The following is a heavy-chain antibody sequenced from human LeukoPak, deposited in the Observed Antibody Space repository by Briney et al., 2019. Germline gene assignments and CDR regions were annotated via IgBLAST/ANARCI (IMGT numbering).Heavy chain of an antibody. D-gene: IGHD2-15*01. J-gene: IGHJ4*02. V-gene: IGHV1-69*01. CDR3: ARAGGYCSGGSCYNY. CDR2: IIPIFGTA. CDR1: GGTFSSYA. Sequence: SSVTVSCKASGGTFSSYAISWVRQAPGQGLEWMGGIIPIFGTANYAQKLQGRVTITADESTSTAYMELSSLRSEDTAVYYCARAGGYCSGGSCYNYWGQGTLVTVSS.